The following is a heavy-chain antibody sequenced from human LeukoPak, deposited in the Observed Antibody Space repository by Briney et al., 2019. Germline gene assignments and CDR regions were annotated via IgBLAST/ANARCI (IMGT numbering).Heavy chain of an antibody. Sequence: SETLSLTCNVSGGSISSSSYYWGWIRQPPGKGLEWIGGIYYSGTTYYSPSLKSRVTISVHTSKNQFSLKLSSVTAADTAVYYCARQQCNGGSCYSRAIWFDPWGQGTLVTVSS. CDR3: ARQQCNGGSCYSRAIWFDP. D-gene: IGHD2-15*01. V-gene: IGHV4-39*01. J-gene: IGHJ5*02. CDR2: IYYSGTT. CDR1: GGSISSSSYY.